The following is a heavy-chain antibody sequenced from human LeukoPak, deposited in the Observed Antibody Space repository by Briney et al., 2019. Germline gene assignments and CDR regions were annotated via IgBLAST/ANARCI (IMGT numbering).Heavy chain of an antibody. V-gene: IGHV1-2*02. Sequence: ASVKVSCKASGYTFTGYYMHWVRQAPGQGLAWMGWINPNSGGTNYAQKFQGRVTMTRDTSISTAYMELSRLRSDDTAVYYCARGARITMVRGVAILDYWGQGTLVTVSS. CDR1: GYTFTGYY. CDR2: INPNSGGT. J-gene: IGHJ4*02. D-gene: IGHD3-10*01. CDR3: ARGARITMVRGVAILDY.